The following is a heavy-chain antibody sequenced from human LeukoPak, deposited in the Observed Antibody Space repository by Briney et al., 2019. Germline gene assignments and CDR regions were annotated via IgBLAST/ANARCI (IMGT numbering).Heavy chain of an antibody. CDR2: IIPIFGTA. D-gene: IGHD1-26*01. J-gene: IGHJ6*03. Sequence: SVKVSCKASGGTFSSYAISWVRQAPGQGLEWTGGIIPIFGTANYAQKFQGRVTITTDESTSTAYMELSSLRSEDTAVYYCAREGAAPFRYYYMDVWGKGTTVTVSS. CDR3: AREGAAPFRYYYMDV. V-gene: IGHV1-69*05. CDR1: GGTFSSYA.